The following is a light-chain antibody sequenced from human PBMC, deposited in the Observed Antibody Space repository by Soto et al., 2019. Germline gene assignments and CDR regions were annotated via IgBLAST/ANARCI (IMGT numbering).Light chain of an antibody. CDR1: SSNIGNNA. J-gene: IGLJ3*02. CDR3: SAWDDNLNGQV. CDR2: YDD. V-gene: IGLV1-36*01. Sequence: QSVLTQPPSVSAAPRQRVTISCSGSSSNIGNNAVNWYQQLPGKAPKLLIYYDDLLPSGVSDRFSGSKSGASASLAISGLQSEDEAYYYCSAWDDNLNGQVFGGGTKLTVL.